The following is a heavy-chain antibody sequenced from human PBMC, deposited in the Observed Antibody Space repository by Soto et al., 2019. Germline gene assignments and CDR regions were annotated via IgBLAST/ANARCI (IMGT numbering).Heavy chain of an antibody. CDR3: ARAYCEGDCYSGFDF. V-gene: IGHV1-69*12. D-gene: IGHD2-21*02. CDR1: GGSFNSFA. Sequence: QVQLVQSGAEVKKPGSSVKISCKASGGSFNSFAITWVRQAPGQGLEWMGRIISIFPTTNYAQKFQDRVTITADESTNTAYMELSRLRSEDTAVYYCARAYCEGDCYSGFDFWGHGTLVTVSS. CDR2: IISIFPTT. J-gene: IGHJ5*01.